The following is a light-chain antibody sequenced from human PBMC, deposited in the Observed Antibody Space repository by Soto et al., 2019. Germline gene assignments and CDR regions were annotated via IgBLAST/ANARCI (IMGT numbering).Light chain of an antibody. V-gene: IGLV6-57*04. CDR3: QSYDSSSRV. J-gene: IGLJ7*01. CDR1: SGSIASNY. CDR2: EDN. Sequence: NFMLTQPHSVSESPGKTVTISCTRSSGSIASNYVQWFQQRPGSAPTTVIYEDNQRPSGVPDRFSGSIDSSPNSASLTISGLKTEDEADYYCQSYDSSSRVFGGGTQLTVL.